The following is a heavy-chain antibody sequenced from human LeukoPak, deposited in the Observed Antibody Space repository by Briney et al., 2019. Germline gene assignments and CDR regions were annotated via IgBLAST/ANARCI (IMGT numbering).Heavy chain of an antibody. CDR1: GFTFSNYN. D-gene: IGHD4-17*01. Sequence: PGGSLRLSCAASGFTFSNYNMNWVRQAPGKGLEWVSSISYSSSYIYYADSVKGRFTISRDNSKNTLYLQMNSLRAEDTAVYYCAKVDLTVTSDYWGQGTLVTVSS. V-gene: IGHV3-21*01. J-gene: IGHJ4*02. CDR3: AKVDLTVTSDY. CDR2: ISYSSSYI.